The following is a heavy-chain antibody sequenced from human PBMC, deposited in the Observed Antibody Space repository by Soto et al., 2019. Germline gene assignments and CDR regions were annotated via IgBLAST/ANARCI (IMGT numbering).Heavy chain of an antibody. Sequence: PSETLSLTCAVSGGSISGSYYYWAWLRQSPGKGPEWIGSVFYTVSTSYNPSLESRVSVSVDTSKSQFSLKLSAVTAADTAVYYWATSQKGYNWNYFDHWGQGALVTVSS. V-gene: IGHV4-39*01. J-gene: IGHJ4*02. CDR1: GGSISGSYYY. CDR3: ATSQKGYNWNYFDH. CDR2: VFYTVST. D-gene: IGHD1-20*01.